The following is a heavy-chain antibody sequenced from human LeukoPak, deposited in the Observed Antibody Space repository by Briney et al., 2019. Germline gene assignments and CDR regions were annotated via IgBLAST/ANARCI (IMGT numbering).Heavy chain of an antibody. CDR2: IYYSGST. V-gene: IGHV4-59*08. J-gene: IGHJ4*02. Sequence: PSQTLSLTCTVSGGSISSYYWSWIRQPPGKGLEWIGYIYYSGSTNYNPSLKSRVTISVDTSKNQFSLKLSSVTAADTAVYYCARSGPGFAPFDYWGQGTLVTVSS. D-gene: IGHD3-10*01. CDR1: GGSISSYY. CDR3: ARSGPGFAPFDY.